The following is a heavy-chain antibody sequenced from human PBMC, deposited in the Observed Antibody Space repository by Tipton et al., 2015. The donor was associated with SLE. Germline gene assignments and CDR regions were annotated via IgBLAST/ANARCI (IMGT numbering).Heavy chain of an antibody. D-gene: IGHD7-27*01. J-gene: IGHJ3*02. CDR2: MKPNSGNT. CDR1: GYTFTSYD. CDR3: ARGRELGNAFDI. V-gene: IGHV1-8*03. Sequence: QLVQSGAEVKKPGASVKVSCKASGYTFTSYDINWVRQATGQGLEWMGRMKPNSGNTGYAQKFQGRVTITRNTSITAAYMELSSLRSEDTAVYYCARGRELGNAFDIWGQGTMVTVSS.